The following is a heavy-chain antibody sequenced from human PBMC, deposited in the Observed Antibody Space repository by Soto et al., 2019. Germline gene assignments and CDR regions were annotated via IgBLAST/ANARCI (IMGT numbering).Heavy chain of an antibody. J-gene: IGHJ6*02. CDR3: ARHNGPLYVGYYYDMDV. CDR1: GYTFTSYY. V-gene: IGHV1-46*01. D-gene: IGHD3-16*01. CDR2: INPSGGST. Sequence: ASVKVSCKASGYTFTSYYMHWVRQAPGQGLEWMGIINPSGGSTSYAQKFQGRVTISVDTSKNQFSLKLSSVTAADTAVYYCARHNGPLYVGYYYDMDVWGQGTTVNVSS.